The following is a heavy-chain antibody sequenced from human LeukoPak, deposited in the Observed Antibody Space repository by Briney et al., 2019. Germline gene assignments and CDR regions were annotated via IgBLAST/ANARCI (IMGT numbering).Heavy chain of an antibody. CDR3: ARRVVVILDNVFDY. D-gene: IGHD3-22*01. CDR1: GGSISSSSYY. J-gene: IGHJ4*02. V-gene: IGHV4-39*01. CDR2: IYYSGST. Sequence: SETLSLTCTVSGGSISSSSYYWGWIRQPPGKGLEWIGSIYYSGSTYYNPSLKSRVTISVDTSKNQFSLKLSSVTAADTAVYYCARRVVVILDNVFDYWGQGTLVTVSS.